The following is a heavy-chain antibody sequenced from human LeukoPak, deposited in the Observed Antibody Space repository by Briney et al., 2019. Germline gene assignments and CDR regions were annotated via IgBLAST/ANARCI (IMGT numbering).Heavy chain of an antibody. CDR1: GFTFNNYA. V-gene: IGHV3-23*01. D-gene: IGHD2-21*02. Sequence: GGSLRLSCAASGFTFNNYAMSWVRQAPGKGLECVSGVSYSDDNTYYADSVKGRFTISRDNSRNTLFLQMNSPRPEDTAVYYCARDPTAISNQPQYYFDFWGQGTLVTVSS. CDR2: VSYSDDNT. CDR3: ARDPTAISNQPQYYFDF. J-gene: IGHJ4*02.